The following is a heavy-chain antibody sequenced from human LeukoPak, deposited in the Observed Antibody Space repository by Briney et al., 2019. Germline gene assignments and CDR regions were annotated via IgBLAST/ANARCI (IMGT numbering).Heavy chain of an antibody. Sequence: SETLSLTCTVSGGSISSYYWSWIRQPAGKGLEWIGRIYSSGSTNYNPSLKSRVSLSVDTSRNQFSLKVNSVTAADTAVYYCARMYSGTYGGIDYWGQGTLVSVSS. CDR2: IYSSGST. D-gene: IGHD1-26*01. CDR1: GGSISSYY. CDR3: ARMYSGTYGGIDY. J-gene: IGHJ4*02. V-gene: IGHV4-4*07.